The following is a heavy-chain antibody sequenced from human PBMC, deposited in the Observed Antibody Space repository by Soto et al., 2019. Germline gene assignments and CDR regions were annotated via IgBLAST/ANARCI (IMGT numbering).Heavy chain of an antibody. CDR2: ISYSGST. D-gene: IGHD6-13*01. CDR1: GGSVSSGSYY. Sequence: PSETLSLTCSVSGGSVSSGSYYWSWIRQPPGKGLEWIGYISYSGSTNYNPSLKSRVTISVDTSKNQFSLKLTSVTAADTAVYYCARASGHSSSWYFDYWGQGTLVTVSS. V-gene: IGHV4-61*01. CDR3: ARASGHSSSWYFDY. J-gene: IGHJ4*02.